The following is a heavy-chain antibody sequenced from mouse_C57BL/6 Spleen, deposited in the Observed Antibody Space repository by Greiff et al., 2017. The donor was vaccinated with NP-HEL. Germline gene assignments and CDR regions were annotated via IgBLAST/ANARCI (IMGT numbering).Heavy chain of an antibody. CDR3: ARWELTGTYYAMDY. J-gene: IGHJ4*01. D-gene: IGHD4-1*01. CDR1: GYTFTDYY. V-gene: IGHV1-76*01. Sequence: VQLQQSGAELVRPGASVKLSCKASGYTFTDYYINWVKQRPGQGLEWIARIYPGSGNTYYNEKFKGKATLTAEKSSSTAYMQLSSLTSEDSAVYFCARWELTGTYYAMDYWGQGTSVTVSS. CDR2: IYPGSGNT.